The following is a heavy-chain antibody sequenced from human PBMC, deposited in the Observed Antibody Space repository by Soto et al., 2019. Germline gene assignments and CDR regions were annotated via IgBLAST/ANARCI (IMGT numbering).Heavy chain of an antibody. CDR2: INHSGST. CDR1: GGSFSGYY. D-gene: IGHD2-2*01. CDR3: ARGSYCSSTSCDYYYYYYMDV. J-gene: IGHJ6*03. V-gene: IGHV4-34*01. Sequence: SETLSLTCAVYGGSFSGYYWSWIRQPPGKGLEWIGEINHSGSTNYNPSLKSRVTISVDTSKNQFSLKLSSVTAADTAVYYCARGSYCSSTSCDYYYYYYMDVWGKGTTVTVSS.